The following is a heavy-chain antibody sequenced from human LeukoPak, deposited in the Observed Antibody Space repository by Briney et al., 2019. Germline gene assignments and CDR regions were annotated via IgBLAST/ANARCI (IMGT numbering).Heavy chain of an antibody. CDR1: GFTFDDYA. V-gene: IGHV3-9*01. D-gene: IGHD6-13*01. CDR2: ISWNSKSI. Sequence: GRSLRLSCAASGFTFDDYAMHWVRQAPGKGLEWVSGISWNSKSIGYAGSVKGRFTISRDNANNCLYLQMNSLRPEDTALYSCVKGTVAAGNFDYWGQGTLVTVSS. CDR3: VKGTVAAGNFDY. J-gene: IGHJ4*02.